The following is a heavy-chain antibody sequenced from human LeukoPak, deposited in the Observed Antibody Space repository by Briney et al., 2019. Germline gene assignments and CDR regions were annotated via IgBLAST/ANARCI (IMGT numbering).Heavy chain of an antibody. CDR2: IYYSGST. V-gene: IGHV4-59*01. D-gene: IGHD6-13*01. J-gene: IGHJ6*04. CDR3: ARVPYSSSWYGVTYYYYGMDV. CDR1: GGSISSYY. Sequence: SETLSLTCTVSGGSISSYYWSWIRQPPGKVLEWIGYIYYSGSTNYNPSLKSRVTISVDTSKNQFSLKLSSVTAADTAVYYCARVPYSSSWYGVTYYYYGMDVWGKGTTVTVSS.